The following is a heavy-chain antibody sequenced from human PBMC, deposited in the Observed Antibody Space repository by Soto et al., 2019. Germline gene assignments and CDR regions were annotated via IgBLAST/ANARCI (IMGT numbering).Heavy chain of an antibody. D-gene: IGHD2-15*01. V-gene: IGHV4-38-2*02. J-gene: IGHJ4*02. CDR2: ISHTGRT. Sequence: SETLSLTCRVSGSSITNSFYWGWVRQSPEKGLEWIGSISHTGRTSYNPSLKSRVSISVDTSKNQFSLTLTSVTAADTAVYYCARDPANLALAVAYFDSWGQGTLVTVSS. CDR3: ARDPANLALAVAYFDS. CDR1: GSSITNSFY.